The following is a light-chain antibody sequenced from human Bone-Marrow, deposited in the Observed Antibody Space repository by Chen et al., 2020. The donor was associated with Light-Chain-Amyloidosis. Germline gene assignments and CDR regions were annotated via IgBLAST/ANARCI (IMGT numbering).Light chain of an antibody. J-gene: IGLJ3*02. CDR3: QSYQGSSQGV. V-gene: IGLV6-57*01. CDR1: SGSIATNY. CDR2: EDD. Sequence: NFMLTQPHSASESPGKTVIISCTRSSGSIATNYVQWYQQRPGSSPTTVIYEDDQSPSGVPDRFSGSSDRSSNSASLTISGLKTEDEADYYCQSYQGSSQGVFGGGTKLTVL.